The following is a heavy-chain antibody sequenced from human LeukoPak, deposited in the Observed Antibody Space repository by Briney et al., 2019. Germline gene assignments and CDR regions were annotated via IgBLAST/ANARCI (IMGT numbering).Heavy chain of an antibody. CDR3: ARDNDFWSGYYSFDF. J-gene: IGHJ4*02. D-gene: IGHD3-3*01. V-gene: IGHV4-31*03. Sequence: SQTLSLTCTVSGASISSGNYYWSWVRQHPGKGLEWIGYIYHSGSTSYNPSLQSRVTISIDTSKNQFSLKLSSVTAADTAVYYCARDNDFWSGYYSFDFWGRGTLVTVSS. CDR2: IYHSGST. CDR1: GASISSGNYY.